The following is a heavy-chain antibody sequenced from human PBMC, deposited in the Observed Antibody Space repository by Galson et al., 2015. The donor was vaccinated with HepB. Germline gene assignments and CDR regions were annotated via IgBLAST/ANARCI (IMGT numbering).Heavy chain of an antibody. D-gene: IGHD3-3*01. CDR2: ISYDGSNK. V-gene: IGHV3-30*18. CDR3: AKSRAETYYDFWSGPGDY. CDR1: GFTFSSYG. J-gene: IGHJ4*02. Sequence: LRLSCAASGFTFSSYGMHWVRQAPGKGLEWVAVISYDGSNKYYADSVKGRFTISRDNSKNTLYLQMNSLRAEDTAVYYCAKSRAETYYDFWSGPGDYWGQGTLVTVSS.